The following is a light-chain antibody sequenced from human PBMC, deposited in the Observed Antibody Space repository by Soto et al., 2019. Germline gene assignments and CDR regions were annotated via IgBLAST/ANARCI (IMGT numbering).Light chain of an antibody. CDR3: QQYGSSPKLT. CDR1: QSVSSSY. Sequence: EIVLTQSPGTLSLSPGERATLSCRASQSVSSSYLAWYQHKPGQAPRLLIYDASSRATGITDRFSGSGSGTDFTLTINRLEPEDFAVYYCQQYGSSPKLTFGGGTKVEIK. CDR2: DAS. V-gene: IGKV3-20*01. J-gene: IGKJ4*01.